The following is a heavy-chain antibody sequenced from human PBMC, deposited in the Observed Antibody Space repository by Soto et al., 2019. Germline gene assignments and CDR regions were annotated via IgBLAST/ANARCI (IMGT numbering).Heavy chain of an antibody. D-gene: IGHD2-2*03. V-gene: IGHV3-7*01. CDR1: GFTFSSYW. CDR3: ARDGYCSSTSCPYYYYYMDV. Sequence: EVQLVESGGGLVQPGGSPRLSCAASGFTFSSYWMSWVRQAPGKGLEWVANIKQDGSEKYYVDSVKGRFTISRDNAKNSLYLQMNSLRAEDTAVYYCARDGYCSSTSCPYYYYYMDVWGKGTTVTVSS. J-gene: IGHJ6*03. CDR2: IKQDGSEK.